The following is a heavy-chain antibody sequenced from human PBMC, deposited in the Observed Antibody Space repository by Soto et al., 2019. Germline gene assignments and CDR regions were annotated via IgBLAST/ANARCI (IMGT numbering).Heavy chain of an antibody. J-gene: IGHJ6*02. Sequence: GSLRLSCAASGFTFSSYAMSWVRQAPGKGLEWVSAISGSGGSTYYADSVKGRFTISRDNSKNTLYLQMNSLRAEDTAVYYCASRSSWYFYGMDVWGQGTTVTVSS. CDR2: ISGSGGST. D-gene: IGHD6-13*01. CDR1: GFTFSSYA. CDR3: ASRSSWYFYGMDV. V-gene: IGHV3-23*01.